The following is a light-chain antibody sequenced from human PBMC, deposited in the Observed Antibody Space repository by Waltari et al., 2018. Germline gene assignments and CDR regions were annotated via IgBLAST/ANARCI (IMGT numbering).Light chain of an antibody. CDR2: EVS. CDR1: SSDVGGYNY. Sequence: QSALTQPPSASGSPGQSVTISCTGTSSDVGGYNYVSCYQQHPGTAPKLMIYEVSQRPSGVPDRRPGSKSGNTASLTVSGLQAEDEADYYCSSYAGSNNYVVFGGGTKLTVL. V-gene: IGLV2-8*01. J-gene: IGLJ2*01. CDR3: SSYAGSNNYVV.